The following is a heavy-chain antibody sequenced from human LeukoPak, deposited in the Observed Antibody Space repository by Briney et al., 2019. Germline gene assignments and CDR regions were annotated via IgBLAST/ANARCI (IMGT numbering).Heavy chain of an antibody. Sequence: ASVKVSCKASGYTFTGYYMHWVRQAPGQGPEWMGWINPNSGGTNYAQKFQGRVTMTRGTSISTAYMELSRLRSDATAVYYCARHILTGPFDPWGQGTLVTVSS. CDR1: GYTFTGYY. D-gene: IGHD3-9*01. CDR3: ARHILTGPFDP. J-gene: IGHJ5*02. V-gene: IGHV1-2*02. CDR2: INPNSGGT.